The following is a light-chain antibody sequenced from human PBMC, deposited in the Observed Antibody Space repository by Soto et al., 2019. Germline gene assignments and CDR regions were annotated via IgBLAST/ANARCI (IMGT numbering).Light chain of an antibody. V-gene: IGKV1-39*01. CDR2: AAS. Sequence: DLQMTQSPSSLSASVGDRVTITCRASQMISSYLNWYQQKPGKAPKLLIYAASSLQSGVPSRFSGSGSGTDFTLTISSLQPEDFATYYCQQCYTSPPATFGQGTKVEIK. CDR1: QMISSY. J-gene: IGKJ1*01. CDR3: QQCYTSPPAT.